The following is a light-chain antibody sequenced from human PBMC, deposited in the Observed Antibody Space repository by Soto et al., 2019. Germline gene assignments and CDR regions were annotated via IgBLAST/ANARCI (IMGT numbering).Light chain of an antibody. V-gene: IGLV1-44*01. CDR2: STD. CDR3: ATWDDRLNGWV. CDR1: NIGSRS. Sequence: QSVLTQPPSASATLGQRVTMSCSGSNIGSRSVYWYQHLPGTAPQLLIYSTDLRPSGVPDRFSGSKSGTSASLAISGLQSEDEANYYCATWDDRLNGWVFGGGTKVTVL. J-gene: IGLJ3*02.